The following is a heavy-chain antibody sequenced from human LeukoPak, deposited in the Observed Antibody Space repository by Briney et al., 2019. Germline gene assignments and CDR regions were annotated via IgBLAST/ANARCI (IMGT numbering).Heavy chain of an antibody. V-gene: IGHV1-8*03. CDR3: ARAGPYDSSGGGMFDY. J-gene: IGHJ4*02. D-gene: IGHD3-22*01. Sequence: ASVKVSCKTSGYTFTNYDISWVRQATGQGLEWMGWINPKSGRTGYAQKFQGRVTITADESTSTAYMELSSLRSEDTAVYYCARAGPYDSSGGGMFDYWGQGTLVTVSS. CDR1: GYTFTNYD. CDR2: INPKSGRT.